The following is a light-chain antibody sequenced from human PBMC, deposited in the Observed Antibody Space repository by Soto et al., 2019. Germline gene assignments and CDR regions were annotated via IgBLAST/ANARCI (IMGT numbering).Light chain of an antibody. CDR3: QQANSFPLT. CDR2: GAS. CDR1: QGVSKW. J-gene: IGKJ5*01. V-gene: IGKV1-12*01. Sequence: DIQLTQSPSSLSASVGDRVTITCRASQGVSKWLAWYQQKPGKAPILLIHGASSLQSGVPSRFSGSGSGTDFTLTITSLQPEDIATYYYQQANSFPLTFGQGTRLDIK.